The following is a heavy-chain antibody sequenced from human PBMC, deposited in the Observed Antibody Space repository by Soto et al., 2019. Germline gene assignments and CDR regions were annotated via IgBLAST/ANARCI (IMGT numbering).Heavy chain of an antibody. Sequence: GGSLRLSCAASGFTFSTAWMNWVRQAPGQGLEWVSYINQYGKITYYADSVKGRFTISRDDAKNSLFLQMDSLRAEDTALYYCARAAWSDEGWDHWGQGIPVTVSS. J-gene: IGHJ4*02. CDR1: GFTFSTAW. D-gene: IGHD1-26*01. CDR2: INQYGKIT. V-gene: IGHV3-21*05. CDR3: ARAAWSDEGWDH.